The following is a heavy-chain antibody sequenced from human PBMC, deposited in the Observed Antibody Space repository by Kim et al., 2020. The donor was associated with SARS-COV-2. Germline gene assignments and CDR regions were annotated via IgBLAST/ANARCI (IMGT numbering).Heavy chain of an antibody. CDR3: ARALVGATGGAY. J-gene: IGHJ4*02. CDR2: INPNSGGT. Sequence: ASVKVSCKASGYTFTGYYMHWVRQAPGQGLEWMGWINPNSGGTNYAQKFQGRVTMTRDTSISTAYMELSRLRSDDTAVYYCARALVGATGGAYWGQGTLVTVSS. CDR1: GYTFTGYY. V-gene: IGHV1-2*02. D-gene: IGHD1-26*01.